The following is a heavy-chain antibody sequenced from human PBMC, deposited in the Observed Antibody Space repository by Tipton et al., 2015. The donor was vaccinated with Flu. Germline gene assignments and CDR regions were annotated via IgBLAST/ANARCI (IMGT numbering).Heavy chain of an antibody. V-gene: IGHV4-4*02. CDR3: ASHPVTSRAAAGGTGH. D-gene: IGHD6-13*01. CDR2: IYHSGST. J-gene: IGHJ4*02. Sequence: SLRLSCAVSDGSISSSNWWTWVRQPPGKGLEWIGEIYHSGSTHYNPSLKSRVTISVDKSKNQFSLKLTSVTAADTAVYYCASHPVTSRAAAGGTGHWGQGTLVTVSS. CDR1: DGSISSSNW.